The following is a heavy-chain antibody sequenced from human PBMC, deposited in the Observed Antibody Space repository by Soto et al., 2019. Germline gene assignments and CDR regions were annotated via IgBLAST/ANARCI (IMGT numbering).Heavy chain of an antibody. CDR3: ARVGYYDILTGEPTQFDY. Sequence: GGSLRLSCAASGFTVSSNYMSWVRQAPGKGLEWVSVIYSGGSTYYADSVKGRFTISRDNSKNTLYLQMNSLRAEDTAVYYCARVGYYDILTGEPTQFDYWGQGTLVTVSS. J-gene: IGHJ4*02. D-gene: IGHD3-9*01. CDR2: IYSGGST. V-gene: IGHV3-66*01. CDR1: GFTVSSNY.